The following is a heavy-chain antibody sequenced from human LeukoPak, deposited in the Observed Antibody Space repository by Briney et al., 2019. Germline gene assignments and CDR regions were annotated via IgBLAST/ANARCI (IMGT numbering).Heavy chain of an antibody. D-gene: IGHD1-14*01. CDR3: ARDKPPWVNAFDI. CDR1: GYTFTGYY. CDR2: INPNSGGT. Sequence: ASVKVSCKASGYTFTGYYMHWVRQAPGQGLEWMGWINPNSGGTNYAQKFQGRVTMTRDTSISTAYMELSRLRSDDTAVYYCARDKPPWVNAFDIWGQGTMVTVSS. J-gene: IGHJ3*02. V-gene: IGHV1-2*02.